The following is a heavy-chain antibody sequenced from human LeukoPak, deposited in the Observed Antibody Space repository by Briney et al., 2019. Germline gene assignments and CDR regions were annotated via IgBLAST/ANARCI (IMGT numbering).Heavy chain of an antibody. J-gene: IGHJ3*02. D-gene: IGHD3-22*01. CDR1: GGSISSGTYY. V-gene: IGHV4-39*01. CDR3: ARQAVQYYDNDPDAFDI. CDR2: IYHSGST. Sequence: SETLSLTCTVSGGSISSGTYYWGWIRQPPGKGLEWIASIYHSGSTYYNPSLKSRATISVDTSKNQFSLKLSSVTAADTAVYYCARQAVQYYDNDPDAFDIWGQGTMVTVSS.